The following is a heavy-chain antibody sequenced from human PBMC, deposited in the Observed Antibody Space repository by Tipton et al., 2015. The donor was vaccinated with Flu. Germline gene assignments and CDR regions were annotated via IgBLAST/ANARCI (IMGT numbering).Heavy chain of an antibody. CDR2: IYPGDSDT. Sequence: QLVQSGAEVKKPGESLKISCKGSGYSFTSYWIGWVRQMPGKGLEWMGIIYPGDSDTRYSPSFQGQVNISADKSISTAYLQWSSLKASDTAMYYCAGQGRIVEGTSSLGAFDLWGQGTMVTVSS. V-gene: IGHV5-51*01. CDR1: GYSFTSYW. D-gene: IGHD1-26*01. J-gene: IGHJ3*01. CDR3: AGQGRIVEGTSSLGAFDL.